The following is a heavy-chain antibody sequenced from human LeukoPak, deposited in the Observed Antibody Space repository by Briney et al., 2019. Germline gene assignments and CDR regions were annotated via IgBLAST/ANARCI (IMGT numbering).Heavy chain of an antibody. CDR2: ISYDGSNK. Sequence: GGSLRLSCAASGFTFSSYAMHWVRQAPGKGLEWVAVISYDGSNKYYADSVKGRFTISRDNSKNTLYLQMNSLRAEDTAVYYCARDHLVVWGQGTLVTVSS. J-gene: IGHJ4*02. CDR3: ARDHLVV. V-gene: IGHV3-30*04. CDR1: GFTFSSYA. D-gene: IGHD2-15*01.